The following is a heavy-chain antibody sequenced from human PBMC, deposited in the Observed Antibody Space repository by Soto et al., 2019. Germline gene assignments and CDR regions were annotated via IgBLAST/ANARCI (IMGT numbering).Heavy chain of an antibody. J-gene: IGHJ4*02. CDR1: GGSISSGGYY. CDR3: ASGYGSIDH. D-gene: IGHD2-2*03. V-gene: IGHV4-31*03. CDR2: MYHSGST. Sequence: PSETLSLTCTVSGGSISSGGYYWSWIRQYPGKGLEWIGYMYHSGSTYYNPSLKSRVTISVDTSKNEFSLKVSSVTAADTALYYCASGYGSIDHWGQGTLVTVSS.